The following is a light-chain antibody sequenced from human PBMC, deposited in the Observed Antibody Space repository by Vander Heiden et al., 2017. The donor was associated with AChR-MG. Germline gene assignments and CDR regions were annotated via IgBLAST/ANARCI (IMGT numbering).Light chain of an antibody. Sequence: QSVLTQPPPVSEALGQRVTSSCTGSSSNIGGGYDVHWYQQRPGTAPKLLIYGNYNRPSGVPDRFSGSRSGASATLAITGLQAEDEADYYCQAYDSSLKVFGGGTKLSVL. V-gene: IGLV1-40*01. CDR2: GNY. J-gene: IGLJ3*02. CDR3: QAYDSSLKV. CDR1: SSNIGGGYD.